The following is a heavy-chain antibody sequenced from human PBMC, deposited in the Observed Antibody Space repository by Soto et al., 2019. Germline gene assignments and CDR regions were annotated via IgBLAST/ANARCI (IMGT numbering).Heavy chain of an antibody. D-gene: IGHD2-15*01. CDR3: ARAGAATLSDY. CDR2: IYYSGST. Sequence: QVQLQESGPGLVKASETLSLTCTVSGGSISNYYCSWIRQPPGKGLEWIGYIYYSGSTNYNPSVKSRVTISVATSNSQFPLKLCSVTAADTAVYYCARAGAATLSDYWGQGTLVTVSS. V-gene: IGHV4-59*01. J-gene: IGHJ4*02. CDR1: GGSISNYY.